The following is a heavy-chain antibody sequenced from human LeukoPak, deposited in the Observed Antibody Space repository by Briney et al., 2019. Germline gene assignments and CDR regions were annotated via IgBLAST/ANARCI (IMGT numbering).Heavy chain of an antibody. CDR1: GFTFNDYA. J-gene: IGHJ4*02. D-gene: IGHD5-12*01. CDR3: ARDDLYSGYDYDF. Sequence: GGSLRLSCTASGFTFNDYAMNWVRQSPGMRLEWLSTLSGSGGSSYYANSVRGRFTISRDNSKNTLFLQMHNLRAEDTAVYYCARDDLYSGYDYDFWGQGTLVTVSS. CDR2: LSGSGGSS. V-gene: IGHV3-23*01.